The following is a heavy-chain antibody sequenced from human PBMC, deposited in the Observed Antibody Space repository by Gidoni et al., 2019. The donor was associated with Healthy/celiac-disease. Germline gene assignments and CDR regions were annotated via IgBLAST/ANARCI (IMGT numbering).Heavy chain of an antibody. V-gene: IGHV3-30*18. D-gene: IGHD3-10*02. J-gene: IGHJ3*02. CDR3: AKGVRPAFDI. CDR1: GFTFSSYG. CDR2: ISYDGSNK. Sequence: QVQLVESGGGVVQPGRSLRLSCAASGFTFSSYGMHWVRQAPGKGLEWLAVISYDGSNKYYADSVKGRFTISRDNSKNTLYLQMNSLRAEDTAVYYCAKGVRPAFDIWGQGTMVTVSS.